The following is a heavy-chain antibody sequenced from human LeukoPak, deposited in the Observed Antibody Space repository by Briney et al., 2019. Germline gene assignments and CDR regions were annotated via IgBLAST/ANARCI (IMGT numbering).Heavy chain of an antibody. V-gene: IGHV4-30-2*01. J-gene: IGHJ4*02. D-gene: IGHD6-13*01. Sequence: NSSQTLSLTCAVSGGSISSGGYSWSWIRQPPGKGLEWIGEINHSGSTNYNPSLKSRVTISVDTSKNQFSLKLSSVTAADTAVYYCARVARAGLDYWGQGTLVTVSS. CDR1: GGSISSGGYS. CDR3: ARVARAGLDY. CDR2: INHSGST.